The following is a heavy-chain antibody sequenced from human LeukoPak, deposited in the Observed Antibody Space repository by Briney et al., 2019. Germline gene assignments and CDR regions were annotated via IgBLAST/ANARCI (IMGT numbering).Heavy chain of an antibody. CDR3: ARVIGGNSFDY. V-gene: IGHV4-30-2*01. CDR2: IYHSGST. CDR1: GGSISSYS. Sequence: PSETLSLTCTVSGGSISSYSWSWIRQPPGKGLEWVGYIYHSGSTYYNPSLKSRVTISVDRSKNQFSLKLSSVTAADTAVYYCARVIGGNSFDYWGQGTLVTVSS. J-gene: IGHJ4*02. D-gene: IGHD4-23*01.